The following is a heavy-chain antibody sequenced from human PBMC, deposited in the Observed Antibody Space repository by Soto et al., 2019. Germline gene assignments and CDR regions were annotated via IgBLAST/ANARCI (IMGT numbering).Heavy chain of an antibody. Sequence: PGGSLRLSCAASGFTFSGSAMHWVRQASGKGLEWVGRIRSEANSYATAYAASVKGRFTISRDDSKNTAYLQMNSLKTEDTAVYYCTRPYYYDSSGYYPFDYWGQGTLVTVSS. CDR3: TRPYYYDSSGYYPFDY. V-gene: IGHV3-73*01. J-gene: IGHJ4*02. CDR1: GFTFSGSA. D-gene: IGHD3-22*01. CDR2: IRSEANSYAT.